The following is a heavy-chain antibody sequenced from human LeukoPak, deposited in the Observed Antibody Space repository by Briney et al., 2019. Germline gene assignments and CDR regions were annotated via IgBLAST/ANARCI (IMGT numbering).Heavy chain of an antibody. J-gene: IGHJ4*02. CDR3: TPHPLRALDY. CDR2: IRSKASSYAT. CDR1: GFTFSGSA. V-gene: IGHV3-73*01. Sequence: GGSLRLSCAASGFTFSGSAMHWVRQASGKGLEWVGRIRSKASSYATAYAASVKGRFTISRDDSKNTAYLQMNSLKTEDTAVYYCTPHPLRALDYWGQGTLVTVSP.